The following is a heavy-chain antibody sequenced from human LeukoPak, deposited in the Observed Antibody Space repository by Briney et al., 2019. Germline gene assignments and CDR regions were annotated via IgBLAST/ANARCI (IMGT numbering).Heavy chain of an antibody. Sequence: PGGSLRLSCAASGFTFSSYAMSWVRQAPGKGLEWVSAISGSGGSTYYADSVKGRFTISRDNSKNTLYLQMNSLRAEDTAVYYCAKEEEKGVVLKHNHDYWGQGTLVTVAS. J-gene: IGHJ4*02. CDR1: GFTFSSYA. CDR2: ISGSGGST. D-gene: IGHD2-15*01. V-gene: IGHV3-23*01. CDR3: AKEEEKGVVLKHNHDY.